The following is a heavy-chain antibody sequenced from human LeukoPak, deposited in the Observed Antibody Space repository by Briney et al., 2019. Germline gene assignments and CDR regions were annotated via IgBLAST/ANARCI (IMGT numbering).Heavy chain of an antibody. CDR3: ARLRRTSGYSYGSSPFDP. D-gene: IGHD5-18*01. CDR1: GYTFTNSY. V-gene: IGHV1-46*01. CDR2: INPDGGNT. Sequence: ASVKVSCKASGYTFTNSYIHWVRQAPGQVLEWMGLINPDGGNTNYAQNFQGRVTLTRDTSISTAYMELSRLRSDDTAVYYCARLRRTSGYSYGSSPFDPWGQGTLVTVSS. J-gene: IGHJ5*02.